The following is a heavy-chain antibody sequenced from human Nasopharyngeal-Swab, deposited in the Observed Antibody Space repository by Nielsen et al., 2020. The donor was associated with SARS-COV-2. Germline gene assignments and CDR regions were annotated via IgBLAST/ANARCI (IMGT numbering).Heavy chain of an antibody. CDR3: AKEGGPTTIVVVIPYYFDY. CDR2: ISGSGSST. J-gene: IGHJ4*02. V-gene: IGHV3-23*01. Sequence: GGSLRLSCAASGYTFSSYAMSWVRQAPGKGLEWVSGISGSGSSTYYADSVKGRFTISRDNSKNTLYLQMNSLRAEDTAVYYCAKEGGPTTIVVVIPYYFDYWGQGTLVTVSS. CDR1: GYTFSSYA. D-gene: IGHD3-22*01.